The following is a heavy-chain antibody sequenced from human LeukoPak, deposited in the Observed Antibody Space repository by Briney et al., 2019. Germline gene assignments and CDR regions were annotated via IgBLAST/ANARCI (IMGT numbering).Heavy chain of an antibody. Sequence: PGGSLRLSCAAAGFSFSDYYMSWIRQAPGKGLEWISYISGGPASSIYYADSVKGRFTISRDNAKNSLYLQMNSLRAEDTAAYYCARDKHYSADCSGQGTLVTVSS. V-gene: IGHV3-11*01. CDR2: ISGGPASSI. J-gene: IGHJ4*02. CDR3: ARDKHYSADC. CDR1: GFSFSDYY. D-gene: IGHD3-10*01.